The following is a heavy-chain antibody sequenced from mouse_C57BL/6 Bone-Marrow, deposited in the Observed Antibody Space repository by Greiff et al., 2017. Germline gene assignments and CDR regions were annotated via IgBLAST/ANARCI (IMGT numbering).Heavy chain of an antibody. CDR2: ISSGGSYT. J-gene: IGHJ2*01. CDR3: ARHTLYYFDY. Sequence: DVHLVESGGDLVKPGGSLKLSCAASGFTFSSYGMSWVRQTPDKRLEWVATISSGGSYTYYPDSVKGRFTISRDNAKNTLYLQMSSLKSEDTAMYYCARHTLYYFDYWGQGTTLTVSS. CDR1: GFTFSSYG. V-gene: IGHV5-6*01.